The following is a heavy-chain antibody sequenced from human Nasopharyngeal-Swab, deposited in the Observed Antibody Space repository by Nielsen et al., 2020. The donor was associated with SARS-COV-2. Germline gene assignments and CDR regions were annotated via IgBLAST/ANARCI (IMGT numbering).Heavy chain of an antibody. CDR2: IYPGDSDT. J-gene: IGHJ1*01. V-gene: IGHV5-51*01. CDR1: GYSFINYW. CDR3: ARSIAVAGPRGFQH. Sequence: GESLKISCKASGYSFINYWIGWVRQMPGKGLEWMGIIYPGDSDTRYSPSFQGQVTISADKSISTAYLQWSSLKASDTAMYYCARSIAVAGPRGFQHWGQGTLVTVSS. D-gene: IGHD6-19*01.